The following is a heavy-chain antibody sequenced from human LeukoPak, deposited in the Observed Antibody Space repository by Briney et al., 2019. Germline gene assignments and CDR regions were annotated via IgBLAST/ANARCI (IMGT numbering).Heavy chain of an antibody. D-gene: IGHD4/OR15-4a*01. CDR1: GFTVSSNS. CDR3: ARRAGAYSHPYDY. V-gene: IGHV3-53*01. Sequence: GGSLRLSCTVSGFTVSSNSMSWVRQAPGKGLEWVSFVYSDNTHYSDSVKGRFTISRDNSKNTLYLQMNSLRAEDTAVYYCARRAGAYSHPYDYWGQGTLVTVSS. J-gene: IGHJ4*02. CDR2: VYSDNT.